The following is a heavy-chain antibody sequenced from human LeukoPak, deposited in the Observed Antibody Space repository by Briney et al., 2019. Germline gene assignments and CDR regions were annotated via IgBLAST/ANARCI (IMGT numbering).Heavy chain of an antibody. V-gene: IGHV3-30*03. Sequence: PGGSLRLSCAASGFTFSSYAIHWVRQAPGRGLEWVAVISYDGSYRNYADSVKGRFTISRDNSKNTLYLQMNSLRAEDTAVYYCARDRRTYCSSTSCYNAFDIWGQGTMVTVSS. CDR3: ARDRRTYCSSTSCYNAFDI. CDR2: ISYDGSYR. J-gene: IGHJ3*02. CDR1: GFTFSSYA. D-gene: IGHD2-2*02.